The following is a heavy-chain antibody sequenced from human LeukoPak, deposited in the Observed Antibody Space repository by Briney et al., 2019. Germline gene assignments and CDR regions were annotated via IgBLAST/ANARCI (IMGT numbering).Heavy chain of an antibody. V-gene: IGHV4-34*01. J-gene: IGHJ4*02. Sequence: SETLSLTCAVYGGSFSGYYWSWIRQPPGKGLEWIGEINHSGSTNYNPSLKSRVTISVDTSKNQFSLKLSSVTAADTAVYYCARRGGRRFIVVVPAAPPRYYFDYWGQGTLVTVSS. CDR1: GGSFSGYY. CDR3: ARRGGRRFIVVVPAAPPRYYFDY. CDR2: INHSGST. D-gene: IGHD2-2*01.